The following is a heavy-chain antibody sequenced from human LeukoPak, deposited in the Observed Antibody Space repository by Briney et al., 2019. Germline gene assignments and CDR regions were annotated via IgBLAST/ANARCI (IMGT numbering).Heavy chain of an antibody. CDR2: IYENGGTT. J-gene: IGHJ4*02. Sequence: GGSLRLSCVASGFTFRSHAMSWVRQAPEKGLEFVSGIYENGGTTYYADSVKGRFSISRDNSKNTLYLQMDSLRGEDTAVYYCAKDFRIGYSAHFDHWGQGALVTVSS. V-gene: IGHV3-23*01. CDR1: GFTFRSHA. CDR3: AKDFRIGYSAHFDH. D-gene: IGHD2-21*01.